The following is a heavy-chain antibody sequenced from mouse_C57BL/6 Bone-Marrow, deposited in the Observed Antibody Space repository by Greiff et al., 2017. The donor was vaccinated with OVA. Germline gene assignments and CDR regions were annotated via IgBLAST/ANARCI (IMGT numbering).Heavy chain of an antibody. V-gene: IGHV2-2*01. CDR1: GFSLTSYG. Sequence: VQVVESGPGLVQPSQSLSITCTVSGFSLTSYGVHWVRQSPGKGLEWLGVIWSGGSTDYNAAFISRLSISKDNSKSQVFFKMNSLQADDTAIYYCARWNYDYAWFAYWGQGTLVTVSA. CDR2: IWSGGST. D-gene: IGHD2-4*01. CDR3: ARWNYDYAWFAY. J-gene: IGHJ3*01.